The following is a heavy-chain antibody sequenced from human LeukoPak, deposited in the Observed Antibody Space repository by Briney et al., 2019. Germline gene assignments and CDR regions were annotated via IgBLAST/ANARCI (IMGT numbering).Heavy chain of an antibody. Sequence: GGSLSLSCAASGFTFSDHYMDWVRQAPGRGLEWVGRTRNKANSYTTEYAASVKGRLTIPRDDSKNSLYLQMNSLKTEDTAVYYCARAGFWSGYRPIGGQGTLVTVSS. D-gene: IGHD3-3*01. J-gene: IGHJ4*02. CDR1: GFTFSDHY. CDR2: TRNKANSYTT. V-gene: IGHV3-72*01. CDR3: ARAGFWSGYRPI.